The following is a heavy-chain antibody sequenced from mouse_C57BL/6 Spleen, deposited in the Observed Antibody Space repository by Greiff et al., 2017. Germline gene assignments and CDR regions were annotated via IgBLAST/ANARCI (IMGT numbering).Heavy chain of an antibody. J-gene: IGHJ3*01. V-gene: IGHV1-56*01. CDR3: AREGVVATKTAAY. Sequence: VQLQQSGPELVRPGASVKISCKAPGYTFTSHWMQWVRQRPGQGLEWIGEIFPGSGSTYYNEKFKGKATLTVDTSSSTAYMQLSSLTSEDAAVYFWAREGVVATKTAAYWGQGTLVTVSA. D-gene: IGHD1-1*01. CDR2: IFPGSGST. CDR1: GYTFTSHW.